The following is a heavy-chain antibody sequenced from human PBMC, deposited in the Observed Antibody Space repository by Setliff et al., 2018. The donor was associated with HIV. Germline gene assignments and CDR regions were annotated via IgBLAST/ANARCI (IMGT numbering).Heavy chain of an antibody. Sequence: GGSLRLSCAASGFTFSNYAMTWVRQAPGKGLEWVSGISGSGDTTNYADSVKGRFTISRDKSKNTLYLQMNSLRAEDTAVYYCAKDYSSGWFDYWGQGTLVTVSS. D-gene: IGHD6-19*01. J-gene: IGHJ4*02. V-gene: IGHV3-23*01. CDR3: AKDYSSGWFDY. CDR1: GFTFSNYA. CDR2: ISGSGDTT.